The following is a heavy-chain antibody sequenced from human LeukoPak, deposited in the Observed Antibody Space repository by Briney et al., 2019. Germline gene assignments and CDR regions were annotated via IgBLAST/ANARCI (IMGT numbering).Heavy chain of an antibody. D-gene: IGHD3-16*01. V-gene: IGHV4-59*01. Sequence: SETLSLTCTVSGGSISSYYWSWIRQPPGKGLEWIGYIYYVGSTSYNPSLKSRVTISVDTSKNQVSLRLFSVTAADTAVYYCARSYVFSDAFDIWGQGTMVTASS. CDR3: ARSYVFSDAFDI. CDR2: IYYVGST. CDR1: GGSISSYY. J-gene: IGHJ3*02.